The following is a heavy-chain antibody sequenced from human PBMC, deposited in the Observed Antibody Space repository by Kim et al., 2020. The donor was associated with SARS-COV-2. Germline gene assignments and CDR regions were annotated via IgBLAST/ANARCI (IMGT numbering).Heavy chain of an antibody. CDR2: MNQDRSEK. CDR3: TRGSGAFDPFDF. D-gene: IGHD3-10*01. V-gene: IGHV3-7*03. CDR1: GITFNTYW. J-gene: IGHJ4*02. Sequence: GGSLRLSCAASGITFNTYWMSWVRQAPGKGLEWVATMNQDRSEKYSVDSVKGRFTISRDNAKNSLYLQMNSLRAGDTAMYYCTRGSGAFDPFDFWGQGTLVSVSS.